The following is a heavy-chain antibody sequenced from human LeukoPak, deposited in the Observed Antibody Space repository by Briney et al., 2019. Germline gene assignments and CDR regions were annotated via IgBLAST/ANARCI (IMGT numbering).Heavy chain of an antibody. CDR3: ARALYYYDSSGPTGSDY. CDR1: GFTFSSYG. Sequence: GGSLRLSCAASGFTFSSYGMHWVRQAPGKGLEWVAVIRYDGSNKYYADSVKGRFTISRDNSKNTLYLQMNSLRAEDTAVYYCARALYYYDSSGPTGSDYWGQGTLVTVSS. D-gene: IGHD3-22*01. CDR2: IRYDGSNK. V-gene: IGHV3-33*01. J-gene: IGHJ4*02.